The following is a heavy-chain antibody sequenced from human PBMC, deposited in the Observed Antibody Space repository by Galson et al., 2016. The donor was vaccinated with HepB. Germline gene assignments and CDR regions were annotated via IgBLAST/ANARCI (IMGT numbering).Heavy chain of an antibody. CDR3: AKDSGFDSTD. CDR2: LNPSGVTT. CDR1: GFTFSTSG. Sequence: SLRLSCAASGFTFSTSGMSWVRQAPGKGLEWVSGLNPSGVTTYYRDSVKGRFTISRDISKNTLYLQMNSLRVEDTALYYCAKDSGFDSTDWGQGTLVTVSS. J-gene: IGHJ4*02. D-gene: IGHD3-22*01. V-gene: IGHV3-23*01.